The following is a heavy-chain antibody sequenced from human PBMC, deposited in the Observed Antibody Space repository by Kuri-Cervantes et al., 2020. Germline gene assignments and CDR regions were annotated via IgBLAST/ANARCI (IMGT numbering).Heavy chain of an antibody. V-gene: IGHV1-2*04. J-gene: IGHJ4*02. D-gene: IGHD1-1*01. CDR3: ARGLEATNDDY. Sequence: ASVKVSCKASGYTFTGYYMHWVRQAPGQGLEWMGWINPNSGGTNYAQKFQGWVTMTRNTSISTAYMELSSLRSEDTAVYYCARGLEATNDDYWGQGTLVTVSS. CDR2: INPNSGGT. CDR1: GYTFTGYY.